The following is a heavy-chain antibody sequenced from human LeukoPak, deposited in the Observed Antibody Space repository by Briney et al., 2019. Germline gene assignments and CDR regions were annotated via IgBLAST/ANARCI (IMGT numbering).Heavy chain of an antibody. CDR3: ARDPGPSIVVVPAAADDAFDI. CDR1: GYTFTSYG. J-gene: IGHJ3*02. D-gene: IGHD2-2*01. V-gene: IGHV1-18*01. Sequence: GASVKVSYKASGYTFTSYGISWVRQAPGQGLEWMGWISAYNGNTNYAQKLQGRVTMTTDTSTSTAYMELRSLRSDDTAVYYCARDPGPSIVVVPAAADDAFDIWGQGTMVTVSS. CDR2: ISAYNGNT.